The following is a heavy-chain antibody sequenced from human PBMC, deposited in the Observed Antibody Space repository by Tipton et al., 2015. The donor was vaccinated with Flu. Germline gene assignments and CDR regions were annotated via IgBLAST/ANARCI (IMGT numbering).Heavy chain of an antibody. J-gene: IGHJ1*01. CDR3: ASVTHTYESLEF. D-gene: IGHD3-22*01. Sequence: TLSLTCTVSGFSISSGYYWAWIRQPPGKGLEWIGSIYHIGSTYYNPSLKSRVTISVDTSKHQFSLRLTSVTAADTALYYCASVTHTYESLEFWGQGTLVTVYS. V-gene: IGHV4-38-2*02. CDR2: IYHIGST. CDR1: GFSISSGYY.